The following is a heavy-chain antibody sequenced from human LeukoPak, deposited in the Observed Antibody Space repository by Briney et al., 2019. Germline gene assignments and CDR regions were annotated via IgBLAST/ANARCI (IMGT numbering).Heavy chain of an antibody. Sequence: GGSLRLSCAASGFSFSSYAMSWVRQAPGKGLEWVSSIGGSGGSTYYADSVKGRFTISSDNSKNTLYVQMNSLTGEDTAVYYCAKGGSGSYYKKGFDYWGQGTLVTVSS. J-gene: IGHJ4*02. V-gene: IGHV3-23*01. CDR1: GFSFSSYA. CDR2: IGGSGGST. D-gene: IGHD3-10*01. CDR3: AKGGSGSYYKKGFDY.